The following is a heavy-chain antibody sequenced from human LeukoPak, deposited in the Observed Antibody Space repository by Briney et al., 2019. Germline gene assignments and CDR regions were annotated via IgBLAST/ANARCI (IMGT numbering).Heavy chain of an antibody. V-gene: IGHV3-48*04. CDR1: GFTFSNYA. J-gene: IGHJ4*02. CDR2: ISSPSSTI. D-gene: IGHD5-24*01. Sequence: GGSLRLSCAASGFTFSNYAMNWVRQAPGKGLEWVSYISSPSSTIYYADSVKGRFTISRDNAKNSLYLQMNSLRAEDTAVYYCATGSPGDGYASDWGQGTLVTVSS. CDR3: ATGSPGDGYASD.